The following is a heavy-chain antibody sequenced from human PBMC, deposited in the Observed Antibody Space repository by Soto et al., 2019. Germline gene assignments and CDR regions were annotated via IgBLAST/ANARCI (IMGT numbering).Heavy chain of an antibody. Sequence: PGGSLRLSCAASGFTFSSYGMHWVRQAPGKGLEWVAVIWYDGSNKYYADSVKGRFTISRDNSKNTLYLQMNSLRAEDTAVYYCARELRFGEIVFDYCGQGSLVTVSS. D-gene: IGHD3-10*01. V-gene: IGHV3-33*01. J-gene: IGHJ4*02. CDR3: ARELRFGEIVFDY. CDR1: GFTFSSYG. CDR2: IWYDGSNK.